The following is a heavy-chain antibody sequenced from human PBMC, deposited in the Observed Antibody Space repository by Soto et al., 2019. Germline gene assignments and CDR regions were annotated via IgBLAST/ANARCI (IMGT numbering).Heavy chain of an antibody. Sequence: AETLSLNCTVSGGSISSSPYYWGWIRQPPRKGLESIGSIYYSGRTYYNPSLKSRVTISVDTSKNQFSLKLTSVTAADPAVFFCARAGQELDYDNDLDYWGPGTLVTVS. J-gene: IGHJ4*02. V-gene: IGHV4-39*01. D-gene: IGHD4-17*01. CDR3: ARAGQELDYDNDLDY. CDR1: GGSISSSPYY. CDR2: IYYSGRT.